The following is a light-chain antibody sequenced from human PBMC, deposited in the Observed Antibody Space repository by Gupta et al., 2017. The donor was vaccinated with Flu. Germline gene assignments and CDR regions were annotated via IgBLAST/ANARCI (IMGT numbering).Light chain of an antibody. Sequence: GTLGLSAGKRGSLCYTARQSDGSSYLDWYQQKPGQAPRLLIFGASSRATGIADRFSGSGSGTDFTLNISRLEPEDVAVYYCKQYGRSQWTFGQGTKVEIK. J-gene: IGKJ1*01. V-gene: IGKV3-20*01. CDR2: GAS. CDR1: QSDGSSY. CDR3: KQYGRSQWT.